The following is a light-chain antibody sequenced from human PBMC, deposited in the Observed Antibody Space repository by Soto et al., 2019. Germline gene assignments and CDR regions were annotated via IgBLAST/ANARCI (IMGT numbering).Light chain of an antibody. V-gene: IGLV2-14*01. J-gene: IGLJ2*01. CDR1: SSDVGGYNY. CDR3: SSYTSSGHVV. Sequence: QSALTQPASVSGSPGQSITISCTGTSSDVGGYNYVSWYQQYSGKAPKLTIYEVSNRPSGVSNRFSGSKSGKTASLTISGLQAEDEAEYYGSSYTSSGHVVFGGGTKLTVL. CDR2: EVS.